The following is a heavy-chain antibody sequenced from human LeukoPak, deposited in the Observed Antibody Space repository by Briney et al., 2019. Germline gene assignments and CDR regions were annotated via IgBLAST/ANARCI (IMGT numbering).Heavy chain of an antibody. J-gene: IGHJ4*02. V-gene: IGHV3-53*01. Sequence: GGSLRLSCAASGFTFSSYVMHWVRQAPGKGLEWVSVIYSGGTTYYSDSIKGRFTIYRDNSKNTLYLKMNSLRAEDTAVYYCEGSYDSSGYPLHWGQGTLVTVPS. CDR2: IYSGGTT. D-gene: IGHD3-22*01. CDR3: EGSYDSSGYPLH. CDR1: GFTFSSYV.